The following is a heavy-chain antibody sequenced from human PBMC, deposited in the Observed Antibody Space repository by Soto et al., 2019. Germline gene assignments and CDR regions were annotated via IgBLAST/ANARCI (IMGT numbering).Heavy chain of an antibody. J-gene: IGHJ5*02. Sequence: GASVKVSCKASGYTFTGYYMHWVRQAPGQGLEWMGWINPNSGGTNYAQKFQGWVTMTRDTSISTAYMELSRLRSDDTAVYYCARDVGYCSGGSCYSGFNWFDPWGQGTLVTVSS. CDR2: INPNSGGT. D-gene: IGHD2-15*01. CDR3: ARDVGYCSGGSCYSGFNWFDP. CDR1: GYTFTGYY. V-gene: IGHV1-2*04.